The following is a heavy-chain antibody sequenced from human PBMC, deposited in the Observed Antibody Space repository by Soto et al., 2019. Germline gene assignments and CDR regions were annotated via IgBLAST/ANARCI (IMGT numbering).Heavy chain of an antibody. CDR3: ARDCSRAYCNLDY. D-gene: IGHD2-15*01. Sequence: ASVKVSCKASGYTFTNHGISWVRQAPGQGLEWMGWISAYSGYTKYSQNLQGRVTMTADTSTSIAYMDLRSLRSDDTAVYYCARDCSRAYCNLDYWGQGTLV. CDR2: ISAYSGYT. CDR1: GYTFTNHG. V-gene: IGHV1-18*01. J-gene: IGHJ4*02.